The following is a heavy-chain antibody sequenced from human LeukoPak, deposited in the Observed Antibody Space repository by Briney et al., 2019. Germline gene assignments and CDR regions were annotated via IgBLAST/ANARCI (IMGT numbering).Heavy chain of an antibody. J-gene: IGHJ4*02. D-gene: IGHD2-15*01. CDR3: ARNPAEWWEPPYFDY. Sequence: GGSLRLSXAASGFTFSSCSMNWVRQAPGKGLEWVSSISSSSSYIYYADSVKGRFTISRDNAKSSLYLQMNSLRAEDTAVYYCARNPAEWWEPPYFDYWGQGTLVTVSS. CDR2: ISSSSSYI. V-gene: IGHV3-21*01. CDR1: GFTFSSCS.